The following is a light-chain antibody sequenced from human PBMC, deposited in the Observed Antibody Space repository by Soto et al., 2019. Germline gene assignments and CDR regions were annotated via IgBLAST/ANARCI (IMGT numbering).Light chain of an antibody. Sequence: NFMLTQPHSVSESPGKTVTISCTRSSGSIASNYVQWYQQRPGRSPTTVIYEDNQRPSGVPDRFSGSIDSSSNSASLTISGLKSEDEAEYYCQSYDTSKHWVFGGGTKLTVL. CDR1: SGSIASNY. CDR3: QSYDTSKHWV. CDR2: EDN. V-gene: IGLV6-57*01. J-gene: IGLJ3*02.